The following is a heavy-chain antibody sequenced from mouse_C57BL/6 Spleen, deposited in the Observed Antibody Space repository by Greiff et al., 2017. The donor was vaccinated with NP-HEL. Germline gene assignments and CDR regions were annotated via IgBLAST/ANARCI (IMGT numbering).Heavy chain of an antibody. V-gene: IGHV1-22*01. CDR1: GYTFTDYY. J-gene: IGHJ3*01. CDR2: INPNNGGT. Sequence: VQLQQSGPVLVKPGASVKMSCKASGYTFTDYYMNWVKQSHGKSLEWIGYINPNNGGTSYNQKFKGKATLTVNKSSSTAYMELRSLTSEDSAVYYCAREDGYYGFAYWGQGTLVTVSA. CDR3: AREDGYYGFAY. D-gene: IGHD2-3*01.